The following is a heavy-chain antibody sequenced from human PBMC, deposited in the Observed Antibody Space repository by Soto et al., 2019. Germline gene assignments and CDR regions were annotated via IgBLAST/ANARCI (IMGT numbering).Heavy chain of an antibody. D-gene: IGHD6-19*01. J-gene: IGHJ5*02. Sequence: QVHMVQSGAEVKKPGASVKVACKASGYSFTSYGVSWVRQAPGQGLEWMGGISTYNGNTNYAQKFQDRVKMTADTSTGTAYMELGSLRSDDTAIYYCMRGDVGWLDDLRQGELDPWGQGTLVTVSA. CDR1: GYSFTSYG. V-gene: IGHV1-18*01. CDR3: MRGDVGWLDDLRQGELDP. CDR2: ISTYNGNT.